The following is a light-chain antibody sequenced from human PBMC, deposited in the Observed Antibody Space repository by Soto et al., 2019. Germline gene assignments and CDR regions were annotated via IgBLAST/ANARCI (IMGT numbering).Light chain of an antibody. CDR3: QQYAYSPRT. CDR2: GVF. V-gene: IGKV3-20*01. CDR1: QSLTNTF. J-gene: IGKJ1*01. Sequence: IVLTQSPGTLSLSPGEGATLSCRASQSLTNTFLTWYQHKPGQAPRLLIYGVFSRATGVPDRFSGSGSGTDFTLSISRLEPEDSAVYFCQQYAYSPRTFGQGTKVDIK.